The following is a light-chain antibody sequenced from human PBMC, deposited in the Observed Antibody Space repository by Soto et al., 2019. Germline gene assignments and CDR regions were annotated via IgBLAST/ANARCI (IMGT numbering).Light chain of an antibody. J-gene: IGKJ4*01. V-gene: IGKV3D-15*01. CDR2: GSS. CDR3: QQYNNWGLS. CDR1: ENVGTN. Sequence: IVLTQSPATLSVSPGERVTLSCRASENVGTNLAWYQQIPGQPPSLLIYGSSTRATGISATFSGSGSRTEFTLTIRSLQAEDSAVYYCQQYNNWGLSFGGGTRVEIK.